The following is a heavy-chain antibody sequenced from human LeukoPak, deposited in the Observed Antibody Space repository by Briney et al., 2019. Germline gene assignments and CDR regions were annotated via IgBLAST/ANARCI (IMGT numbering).Heavy chain of an antibody. CDR2: INTDGSST. Sequence: GGFLRLSCAASGFTFSSYWVHWVRQAPGKGLVWVSRINTDGSSTSYADSVKGRFTISRDNAKNTLYLQMNSLRAEDTAVYYCARDRRWDSEILFWGQGTLVTVSS. V-gene: IGHV3-74*01. CDR3: ARDRRWDSEILF. D-gene: IGHD5-24*01. J-gene: IGHJ4*02. CDR1: GFTFSSYW.